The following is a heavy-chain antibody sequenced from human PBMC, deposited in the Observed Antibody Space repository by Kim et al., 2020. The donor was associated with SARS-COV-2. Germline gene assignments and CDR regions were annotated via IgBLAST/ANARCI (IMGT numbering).Heavy chain of an antibody. CDR3: ARAIRVGQRITMVRGPPPGAFDI. J-gene: IGHJ3*02. CDR1: GGTFSSYA. V-gene: IGHV1-69*13. CDR2: IIPIFGTA. D-gene: IGHD3-10*01. Sequence: SVKVSCKASGGTFSSYAISWVRQAPGQGLEWMGGIIPIFGTANYAQKFQGRVTITADESTSTAYMELSSLRSEDTAVYYCARAIRVGQRITMVRGPPPGAFDIWGQGTMVTVSS.